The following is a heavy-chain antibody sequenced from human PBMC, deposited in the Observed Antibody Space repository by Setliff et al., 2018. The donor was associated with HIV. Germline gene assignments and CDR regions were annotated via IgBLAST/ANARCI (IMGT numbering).Heavy chain of an antibody. Sequence: LSLTCTVSGGSITSSLYYWTWIRQHPGKGLEWIGYFYYSGFTYYNPSLRSRVTIPIDTSNNQFSLKLKSVTAADTAVYYCATPVTSRGYYYMDVWGKGTTVTVSS. J-gene: IGHJ6*03. CDR1: GGSITSSLYY. V-gene: IGHV4-31*03. CDR2: FYYSGFT. D-gene: IGHD4-17*01. CDR3: ATPVTSRGYYYMDV.